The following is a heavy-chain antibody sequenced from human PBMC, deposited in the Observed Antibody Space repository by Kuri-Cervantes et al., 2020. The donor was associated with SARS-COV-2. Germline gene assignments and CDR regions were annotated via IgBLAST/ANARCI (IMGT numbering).Heavy chain of an antibody. CDR3: ARELLLDY. CDR2: IRYDGSNK. Sequence: GGSLRLSCAASGFTFSSYWMHWVRQAPGKGLEWVAFIRYDGSNKYYADSVKGRFTISRDNAKNSLYLQMNSLRAEDTAVYYCARELLLDYWGQGTLVTVSS. V-gene: IGHV3-30*02. J-gene: IGHJ4*02. D-gene: IGHD2-21*01. CDR1: GFTFSSYW.